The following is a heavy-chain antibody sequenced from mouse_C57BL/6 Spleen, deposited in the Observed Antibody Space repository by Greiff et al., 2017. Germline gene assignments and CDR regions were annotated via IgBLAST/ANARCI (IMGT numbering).Heavy chain of an antibody. V-gene: IGHV1-54*01. CDR2: INPGSGGT. D-gene: IGHD2-4*01. J-gene: IGHJ4*01. CDR1: GYAFTNYL. CDR3: ARRDYDVGAMDY. Sequence: QVQLQQSGAELVRPGTSVKVSCKASGYAFTNYLIEWVKQRPGQGLEWIGVINPGSGGTNYNEKFKGKATLTADKSSSTAYMQLSSLTSEDSAVYFCARRDYDVGAMDYWGQGTSLTVSS.